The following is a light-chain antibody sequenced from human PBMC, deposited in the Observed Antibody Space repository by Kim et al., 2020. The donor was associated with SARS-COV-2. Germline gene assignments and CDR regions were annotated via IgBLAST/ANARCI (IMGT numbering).Light chain of an antibody. CDR3: QQYNNWPVT. J-gene: IGKJ4*01. CDR2: GAS. Sequence: VSPGESATLSCRASQSVSTNLAWYQQKPAQAPRLLIYGASTRATGIPARFSGSWSGTEFSLTISSLQSEDFAVYYCQQYNNWPVTFGGGTKVDIK. V-gene: IGKV3-15*01. CDR1: QSVSTN.